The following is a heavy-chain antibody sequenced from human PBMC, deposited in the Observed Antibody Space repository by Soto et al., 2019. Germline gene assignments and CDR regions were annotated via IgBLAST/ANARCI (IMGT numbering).Heavy chain of an antibody. CDR2: INPNSGGT. CDR1: GYTFAGYY. Sequence: ASVKVSCKASGYTFAGYYMHWMRQDPGQGLEWMGWINPNSGGTNYAQKFQGWVTMTRDTSISTAYMELSRLRSDDTAVYYCARARYSSSWYGGAFYFDYWGQGTLVTVSS. D-gene: IGHD6-13*01. J-gene: IGHJ4*02. CDR3: ARARYSSSWYGGAFYFDY. V-gene: IGHV1-2*04.